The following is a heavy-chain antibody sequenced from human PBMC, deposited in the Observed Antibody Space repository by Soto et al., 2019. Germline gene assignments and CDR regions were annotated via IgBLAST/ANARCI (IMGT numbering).Heavy chain of an antibody. CDR1: GFTFSSYA. J-gene: IGHJ4*02. V-gene: IGHV3-23*01. CDR3: ARDNGNYRMNYFDY. Sequence: GSLRLSCAASGFTFSSYAMSWVRQAPGKGLEWVSAISGSGGSTYYADSVKGRFTISRHNSKNTLYLQMNSLRAEDTAVYYCARDNGNYRMNYFDYWGQGTLVTVSS. CDR2: ISGSGGST. D-gene: IGHD4-17*01.